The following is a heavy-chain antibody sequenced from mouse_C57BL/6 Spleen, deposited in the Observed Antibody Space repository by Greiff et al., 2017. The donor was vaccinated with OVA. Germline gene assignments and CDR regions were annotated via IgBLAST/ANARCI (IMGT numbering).Heavy chain of an antibody. V-gene: IGHV1-52*01. CDR1: GYTFTSYW. CDR3: ARSRSYYDYDGRGYAMDY. Sequence: QVQLQQPGAELVRPGSSVKLSCKASGYTFTSYWMHWVKQRPIQGLEWIGNIDPSDSETHYNQKFKDKATLTVDKSSSTAYMQLSSLTSEDSAVYYCARSRSYYDYDGRGYAMDYWGQGTSVTVSS. D-gene: IGHD2-4*01. J-gene: IGHJ4*01. CDR2: IDPSDSET.